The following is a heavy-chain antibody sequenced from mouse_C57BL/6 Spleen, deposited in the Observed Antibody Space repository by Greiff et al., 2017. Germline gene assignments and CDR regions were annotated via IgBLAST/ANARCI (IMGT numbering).Heavy chain of an antibody. D-gene: IGHD4-1*01. CDR2: IYPGDGDT. Sequence: QVQLQQSGPELVKPGASVKISCKASGYAFSSSWMNWVKQRPGKGLEWIGRIYPGDGDTNYNGKFKGKATLTADKSSSTAYMQLSSLTSEDSAVYFCASNWDGFAYWGQGTLVTVSA. CDR1: GYAFSSSW. V-gene: IGHV1-82*01. CDR3: ASNWDGFAY. J-gene: IGHJ3*01.